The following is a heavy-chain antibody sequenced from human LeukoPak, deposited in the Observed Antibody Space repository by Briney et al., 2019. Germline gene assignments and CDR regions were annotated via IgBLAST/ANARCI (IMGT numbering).Heavy chain of an antibody. J-gene: IGHJ5*02. Sequence: SETLSLTCTVSGGSISSGGYYWSWIRQHPGKGLEWIGYIYYSGSTYYNPSLKSRVTISVDTSKNQFSLKLSSVTAADTAVYYCARSRQLWFVNAWGQGTLITVSS. V-gene: IGHV4-31*03. CDR1: GGSISSGGYY. D-gene: IGHD5-18*01. CDR3: ARSRQLWFVNA. CDR2: IYYSGST.